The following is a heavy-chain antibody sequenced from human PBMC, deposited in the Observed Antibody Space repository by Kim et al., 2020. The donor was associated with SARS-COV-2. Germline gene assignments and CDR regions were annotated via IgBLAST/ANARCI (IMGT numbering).Heavy chain of an antibody. V-gene: IGHV1-18*01. CDR3: ALGRDGVQYYFDP. CDR1: GYTFMSYG. J-gene: IGHJ5*02. CDR2: TIYHNDDI. D-gene: IGHD1-26*01. Sequence: ASVKVSCKASGYTFMSYGISRVRQAPGQGLEWMRWTIYHNDDINYAQKFHSRVTMTTVTFTSTAYMVLRSLRSDDTAVFYCALGRDGVQYYFDPCGQGSL.